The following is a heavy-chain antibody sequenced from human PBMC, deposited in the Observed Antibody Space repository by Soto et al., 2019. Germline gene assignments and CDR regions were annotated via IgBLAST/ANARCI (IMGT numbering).Heavy chain of an antibody. D-gene: IGHD3-10*01. Sequence: QVQLVESGGGVVQPGRSLRLSCAASGFTFSSYGMHWVRQAPGKGLEWVAVIWYDGSNKYYADSVKGRFTISRDNSKNTLYLQMNSLRAEDTAVYYCARDPLDGSGSYYKGYYYGMDVWGQGTTVTVSS. CDR1: GFTFSSYG. CDR3: ARDPLDGSGSYYKGYYYGMDV. CDR2: IWYDGSNK. J-gene: IGHJ6*02. V-gene: IGHV3-33*01.